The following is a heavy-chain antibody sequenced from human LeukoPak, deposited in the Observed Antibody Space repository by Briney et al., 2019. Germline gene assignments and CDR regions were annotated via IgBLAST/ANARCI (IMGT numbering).Heavy chain of an antibody. CDR2: ISAIDDST. CDR1: GFTLSSYA. V-gene: IGHV3-23*01. J-gene: IGHJ4*02. D-gene: IGHD7-27*01. Sequence: GGSLRLSCAASGFTLSSYAMDWVRQAPGKGLEWVSAISAIDDSTHYADSVRGRFTISRDNSKNTLYLQMNSLSAEDTAVYYCARDSITGDNSLDFWGRGTLVTVSS. CDR3: ARDSITGDNSLDF.